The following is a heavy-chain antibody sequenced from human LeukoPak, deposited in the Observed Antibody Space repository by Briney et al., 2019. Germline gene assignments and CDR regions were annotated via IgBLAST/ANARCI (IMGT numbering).Heavy chain of an antibody. D-gene: IGHD2-2*02. Sequence: PGGSLRLSCAASGFTFSSYAMSWVRQAPGKGLEWVSAISGSGGSTYYADSVKGRFTISRDNSKNTLYLQMNSLRAEDTAVYYCAKGGNCSSTSCYISWFDPWGQGTLVTVSS. CDR3: AKGGNCSSTSCYISWFDP. CDR1: GFTFSSYA. V-gene: IGHV3-23*01. J-gene: IGHJ5*02. CDR2: ISGSGGST.